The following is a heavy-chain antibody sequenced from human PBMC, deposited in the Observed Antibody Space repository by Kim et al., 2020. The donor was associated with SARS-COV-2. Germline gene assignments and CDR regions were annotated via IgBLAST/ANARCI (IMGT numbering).Heavy chain of an antibody. V-gene: IGHV3-21*01. CDR3: AREYAFDI. Sequence: SSYIYYADSVKGRFTISRDNAKNSLYLQMNSLRAEDTAVYYCAREYAFDIWGQGTMVTVSS. CDR2: SSYI. J-gene: IGHJ3*02.